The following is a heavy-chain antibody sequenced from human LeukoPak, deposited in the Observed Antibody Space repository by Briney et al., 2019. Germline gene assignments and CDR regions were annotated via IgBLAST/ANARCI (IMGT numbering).Heavy chain of an antibody. Sequence: SVKVSCKASGGTFSSYAISWVRQAPGQGLEWMGGIIPIFGTANYAQKFQGRVTITADESTSTAYMELNSLRSEDTAVYYCARDATYQLLYAYYWGQGTLVTVSS. J-gene: IGHJ4*02. CDR3: ARDATYQLLYAYY. CDR2: IIPIFGTA. V-gene: IGHV1-69*01. CDR1: GGTFSSYA. D-gene: IGHD2-2*02.